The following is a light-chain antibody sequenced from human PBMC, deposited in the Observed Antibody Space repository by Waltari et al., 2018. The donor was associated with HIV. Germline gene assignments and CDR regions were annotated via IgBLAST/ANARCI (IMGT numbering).Light chain of an antibody. V-gene: IGKV3-20*01. J-gene: IGKJ1*01. Sequence: IVLTQSPGTLSLSPGDRATLSCRASQSLSSTNLAWYQQKPGQVPRLLIFGVASRATGIPDRFSGFGSGTYFTLTISRLEPEDSAVYYCQYLGTFGQGTKMEIK. CDR1: QSLSSTN. CDR2: GVA. CDR3: QYLGT.